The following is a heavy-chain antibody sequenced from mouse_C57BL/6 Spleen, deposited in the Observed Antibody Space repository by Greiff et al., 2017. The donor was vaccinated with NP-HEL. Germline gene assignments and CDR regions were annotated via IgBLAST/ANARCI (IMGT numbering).Heavy chain of an antibody. CDR1: GFTFSDYY. J-gene: IGHJ3*01. CDR3: ARYGFAY. Sequence: EVQLQESGGGLVQPGGSLKLSCAASGFTFSDYYMYWVRQTPEKRLEWVAYISNGGGSTYYPDTVKGRFTISRDNAKNTLYLQMSRLKSEDTAMYYCARYGFAYWGQGTLVTVSA. CDR2: ISNGGGST. V-gene: IGHV5-12*01.